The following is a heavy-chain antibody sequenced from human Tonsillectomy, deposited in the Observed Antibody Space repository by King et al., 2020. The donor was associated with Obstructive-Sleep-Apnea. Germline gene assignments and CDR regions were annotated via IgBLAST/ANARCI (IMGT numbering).Heavy chain of an antibody. J-gene: IGHJ4*02. Sequence: DAGAVVQSGGSLRLSCTASGFSFIYAIYWVRQTPGKGLEWVSSINLSGGGTYYADSVKGRFAVSGDNSKNTVYLQMSSLRAEDTAVYYCAKRFCTGGSCSSRGSFDYWGQGTLVTVSS. CDR1: GFSFIYA. CDR2: INLSGGGT. V-gene: IGHV3-23*01. CDR3: AKRFCTGGSCSSRGSFDY. D-gene: IGHD2-15*01.